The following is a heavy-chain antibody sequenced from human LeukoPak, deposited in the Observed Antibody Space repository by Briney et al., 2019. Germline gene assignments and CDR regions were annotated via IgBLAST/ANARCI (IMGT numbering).Heavy chain of an antibody. V-gene: IGHV3-48*03. CDR2: ISSSGSTI. CDR1: GFTFSSYE. CDR3: ARRGYQLLPDY. J-gene: IGHJ4*02. Sequence: PGGSLRLSCAASGFTFSSYEMNWVRQAPGKGLEWVSYISSSGSTIYYADSVKGRFTISRDNAKNSLNLQMNSLRAEDTAVYYCARRGYQLLPDYWGQGTLVTVSS. D-gene: IGHD2-2*01.